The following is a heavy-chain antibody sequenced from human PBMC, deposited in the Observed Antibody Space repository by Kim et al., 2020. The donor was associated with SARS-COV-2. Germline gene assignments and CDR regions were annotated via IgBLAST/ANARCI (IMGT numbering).Heavy chain of an antibody. CDR1: GYSFTSYW. CDR2: IYPGDSDT. V-gene: IGHV5-51*01. D-gene: IGHD3-9*01. Sequence: GESLKISCKGSGYSFTSYWIDWVRQMPGKGLEWMGIIYPGDSDTRYSPSFQGQVTISADKSISTAYLQWSSLKASDTAMYYCASHSTYYDILTDTYGPGAFDIWGQGTMVTVSS. J-gene: IGHJ3*02. CDR3: ASHSTYYDILTDTYGPGAFDI.